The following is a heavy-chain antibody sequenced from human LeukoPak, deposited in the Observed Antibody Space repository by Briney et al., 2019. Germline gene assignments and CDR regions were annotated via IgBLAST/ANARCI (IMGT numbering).Heavy chain of an antibody. D-gene: IGHD6-6*01. CDR3: ARDAIAARPRNWFDP. V-gene: IGHV3-33*01. CDR2: IWYDGSNK. J-gene: IGHJ5*02. CDR1: GFTFSSYG. Sequence: GRSLRLSCAASGFTFSSYGMHWVRQAPGKGLEWVAVIWYDGSNKYYADSVEGRFTISRDNSKNTLYLQMNSLRAEDTAVYYCARDAIAARPRNWFDPWGQGTLVTVSS.